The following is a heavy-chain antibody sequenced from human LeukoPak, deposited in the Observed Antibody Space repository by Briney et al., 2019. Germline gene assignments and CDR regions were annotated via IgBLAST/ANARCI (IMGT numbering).Heavy chain of an antibody. Sequence: GASVTVSFTASGYTFTCYYMHWVRQAPGQGLEWMGWINTNSGGTNYAQKFQGRVTMTRDTSISTAYMELSRLRSDDTAVYYCARVPRRGCSGGSCYRYYSDYWGQGTLVTVSS. CDR3: ARVPRRGCSGGSCYRYYSDY. V-gene: IGHV1-2*02. D-gene: IGHD2-15*01. J-gene: IGHJ4*02. CDR1: GYTFTCYY. CDR2: INTNSGGT.